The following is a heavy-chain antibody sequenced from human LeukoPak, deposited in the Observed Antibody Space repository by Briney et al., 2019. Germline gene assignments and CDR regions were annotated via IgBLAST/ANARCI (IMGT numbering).Heavy chain of an antibody. J-gene: IGHJ4*02. Sequence: PGGSLRLSCAASGFTFSSYGMSWVRQAPGKGLEWVSAISGSGGSTYYADSVKGRFTISRDNSKNTLYLQMNSLRAEDTAVYYCAKSPGVSGIVGAIVYWGQGALVTVSS. CDR1: GFTFSSYG. CDR3: AKSPGVSGIVGAIVY. CDR2: ISGSGGST. D-gene: IGHD1-26*01. V-gene: IGHV3-23*01.